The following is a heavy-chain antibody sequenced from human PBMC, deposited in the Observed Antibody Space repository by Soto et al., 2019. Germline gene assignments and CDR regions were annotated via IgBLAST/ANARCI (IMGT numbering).Heavy chain of an antibody. D-gene: IGHD3-9*01. CDR2: IIPLLDTT. CDR1: GGTFSNDI. J-gene: IGHJ6*02. CDR3: ARGERYFDWLLYMGAPGTDYYGMDV. V-gene: IGHV1-69*08. Sequence: ASVKVSCKTSGGTFSNDIITWVRQAPGQGLEWMGRIIPLLDTTNYAQKFQGRVTITADKSTGTAYMELSRLRSDDTAVYYCARGERYFDWLLYMGAPGTDYYGMDVWGQGTTVTVSS.